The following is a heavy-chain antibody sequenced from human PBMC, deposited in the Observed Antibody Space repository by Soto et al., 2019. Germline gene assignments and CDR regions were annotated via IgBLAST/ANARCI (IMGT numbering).Heavy chain of an antibody. CDR1: GYSISSGCY. J-gene: IGHJ4*01. CDR2: IYHGGTT. V-gene: IGHV4-38-2*01. Sequence: SETLSLTCAVSGYSISSGCYWGWIRQPPGKGPEWIASIYHGGTTFYNPSLKSRITISVDTSHNQFSLNLRSVTAADTAVYYCASAHVMVVAGSTFAYWGHGTLVTVSS. D-gene: IGHD6-19*01. CDR3: ASAHVMVVAGSTFAY.